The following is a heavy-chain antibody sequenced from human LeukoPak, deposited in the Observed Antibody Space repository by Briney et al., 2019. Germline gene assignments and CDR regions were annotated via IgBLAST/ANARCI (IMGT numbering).Heavy chain of an antibody. V-gene: IGHV3-66*01. CDR2: IYSGGST. J-gene: IGHJ6*02. CDR1: GFTVSSNY. CDR3: AREGIAARPFYYYGMDV. Sequence: GGSLRLSCAASGFTVSSNYMSWVRQAPGKGLEWVSVIYSGGSTYYADSVKGRFTISRDNSKNTLYLQMNSLRAEDTAVYYCAREGIAARPFYYYGMDVWGQGTTVTVSS. D-gene: IGHD6-6*01.